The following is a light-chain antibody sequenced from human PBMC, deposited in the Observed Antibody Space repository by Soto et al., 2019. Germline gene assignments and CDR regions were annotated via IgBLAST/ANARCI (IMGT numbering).Light chain of an antibody. CDR3: SSYASSGAVV. V-gene: IGLV2-14*01. Sequence: QSALTQPASVSGSPGQPITISCTGTSSDVGAYNYVSWYQLHPGKAPKLMIYEVNNRPSGVSHRFSGSKSGNTASLTFSGRQPEDEADYYCSSYASSGAVVFGGGTKVTVL. J-gene: IGLJ3*02. CDR1: SSDVGAYNY. CDR2: EVN.